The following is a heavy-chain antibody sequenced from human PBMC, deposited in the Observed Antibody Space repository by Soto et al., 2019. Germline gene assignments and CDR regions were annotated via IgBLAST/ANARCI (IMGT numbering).Heavy chain of an antibody. CDR2: TSDGST. CDR1: GFRFSDYG. Sequence: GGSLRLSCAVSGFRFSDYGMSWVRQAPGKGLEWVSGTSDGSTYYADSVKGRFTISRDNSKNTLYLQMNSLRAEDTAVYYCAKEPRGARFDYWGQGTLVTVSS. V-gene: IGHV3-23*01. CDR3: AKEPRGARFDY. J-gene: IGHJ4*02. D-gene: IGHD1-26*01.